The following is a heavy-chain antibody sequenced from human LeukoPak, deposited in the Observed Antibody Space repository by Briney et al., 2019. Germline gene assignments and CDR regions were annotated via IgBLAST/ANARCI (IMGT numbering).Heavy chain of an antibody. V-gene: IGHV3-21*01. CDR2: ISSSSSYI. CDR1: GFTFSSYS. J-gene: IGHJ3*02. D-gene: IGHD3-22*01. Sequence: GGSLRLSCAASGFTFSSYSMNWVRQAPGKGLEWVSSISSSSSYIYYADSVKGRFTISRDDAKNSLYLQMNSLRAEDTAVYYCAGGYYYDSSGYYKMNAFDIWGQGTMVTVSS. CDR3: AGGYYYDSSGYYKMNAFDI.